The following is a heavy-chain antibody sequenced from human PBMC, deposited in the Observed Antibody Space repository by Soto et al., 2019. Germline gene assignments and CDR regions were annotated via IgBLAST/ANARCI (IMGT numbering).Heavy chain of an antibody. CDR1: GYTLTELS. CDR2: FDPEDGET. Sequence: ASVKVSCKVSGYTLTELSMHWVRQAPGKGLEWMGGFDPEDGETIYAQKFQGRVTMTEDTSTDTAYMELSSLRSEDTAVYYCATWGLMIVVVNPYWYFDLWGRGTLVTVSS. CDR3: ATWGLMIVVVNPYWYFDL. D-gene: IGHD3-22*01. V-gene: IGHV1-24*01. J-gene: IGHJ2*01.